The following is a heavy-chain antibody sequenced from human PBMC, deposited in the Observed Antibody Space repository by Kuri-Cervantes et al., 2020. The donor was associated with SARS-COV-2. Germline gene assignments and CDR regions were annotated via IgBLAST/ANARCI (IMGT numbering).Heavy chain of an antibody. CDR3: ARGTYTYYDFWRGPYFDY. CDR1: GGSFSGYY. Sequence: GSLRLSCGVYGGSFSGYYWSWIRQSPGKGLEWIGEINHTGSTEYNPSLKSRVTISVDASKNQFSLKLNSVTAADTAVYYCARGTYTYYDFWRGPYFDYWGQGNLVTVSS. D-gene: IGHD3/OR15-3a*01. V-gene: IGHV4-34*01. CDR2: INHTGST. J-gene: IGHJ4*02.